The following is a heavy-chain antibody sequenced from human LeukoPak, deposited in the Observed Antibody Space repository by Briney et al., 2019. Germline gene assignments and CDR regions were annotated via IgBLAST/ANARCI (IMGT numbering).Heavy chain of an antibody. D-gene: IGHD2-15*01. CDR1: GYTFTGYY. CDR3: ARHGHTDCSGGNCYHSDWYFDL. J-gene: IGHJ2*01. V-gene: IGHV1-2*06. Sequence: ASVKVSCKASGYTFTGYYMHWVRQAPRQGLEWMGRINPNSGGTNYAQKFQGRVTMTRDTSISTAYMELRSLKASDTAMYYCARHGHTDCSGGNCYHSDWYFDLWGRGTLVTVSS. CDR2: INPNSGGT.